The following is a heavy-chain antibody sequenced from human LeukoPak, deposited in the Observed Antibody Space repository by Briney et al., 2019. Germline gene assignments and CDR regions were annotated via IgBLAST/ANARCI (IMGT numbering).Heavy chain of an antibody. D-gene: IGHD2/OR15-2a*01. CDR2: ITSSGGII. Sequence: GGSLRLSCAASGFTFSSYSMNWVRQAPGRGLEWVSYITSSGGIIYYADSVEGRFTISRDNAKNSLYLQMNSLRAEDTAVYYCARVVGLLRYYYGMDVWGQGTTVTVSS. J-gene: IGHJ6*02. CDR1: GFTFSSYS. V-gene: IGHV3-48*04. CDR3: ARVVGLLRYYYGMDV.